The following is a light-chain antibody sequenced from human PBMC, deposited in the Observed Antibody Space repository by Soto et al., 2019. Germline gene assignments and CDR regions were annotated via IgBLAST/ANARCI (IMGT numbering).Light chain of an antibody. CDR2: DAS. V-gene: IGKV3-11*01. Sequence: EIVLTQSPATLSLSPGERATLSCRASQSVSSCLAWYQQKPGQAPRLLIYDASNRATGIPARFSGSGPGTDFTLIVSTLEPEDFAVYYCQHRSEWPVSFGQGTRLEIK. CDR3: QHRSEWPVS. J-gene: IGKJ5*01. CDR1: QSVSSC.